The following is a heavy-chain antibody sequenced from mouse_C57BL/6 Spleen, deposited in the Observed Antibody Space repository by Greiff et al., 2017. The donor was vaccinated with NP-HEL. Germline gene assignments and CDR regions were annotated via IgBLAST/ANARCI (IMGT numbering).Heavy chain of an antibody. CDR2: IRNKANNHAT. CDR3: TQASYDGYYWFAY. D-gene: IGHD2-3*01. Sequence: EVQLVESGGGLVQPGGSMKLSCAASGFTFSDAWMDWVRQSPEKGLEWVAEIRNKANNHATYYAESVKGRFTISRDDSKSSVYLQMNSLRAEDTGIYYCTQASYDGYYWFAYWGQGTLVTVSA. J-gene: IGHJ3*01. CDR1: GFTFSDAW. V-gene: IGHV6-6*01.